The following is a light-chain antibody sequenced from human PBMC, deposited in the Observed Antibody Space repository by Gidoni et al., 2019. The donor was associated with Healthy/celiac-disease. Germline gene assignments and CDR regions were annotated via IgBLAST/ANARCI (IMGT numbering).Light chain of an antibody. CDR1: SSDVGGYNY. V-gene: IGLV2-14*01. CDR2: EVS. CDR3: SSYTSSSSWV. Sequence: QSALPQPASVSGSPRQSITISCTGTSSDVGGYNYVSWYQQHPGKAPKLMIYEVSNRPSGISNRFSGFKSGNTASLTISGLQAEDEADYYCSSYTSSSSWVFGGGTKLTVL. J-gene: IGLJ3*02.